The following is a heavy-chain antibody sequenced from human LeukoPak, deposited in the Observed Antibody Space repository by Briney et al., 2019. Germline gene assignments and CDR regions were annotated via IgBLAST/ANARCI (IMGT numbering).Heavy chain of an antibody. CDR2: IYTSEAT. D-gene: IGHD3-3*01. Sequence: SETLSLTCTVTSASISGHYWSWIRQPAGKEMQWIGRIYTSEATNYNPSPKRRVTMSIDTSKKAFTLKMTSVTAADTAVYYCARDQYFDFWSSTATPYYFDYWGQGTLVTVSS. CDR1: SASISGHY. J-gene: IGHJ4*02. CDR3: ARDQYFDFWSSTATPYYFDY. V-gene: IGHV4-4*07.